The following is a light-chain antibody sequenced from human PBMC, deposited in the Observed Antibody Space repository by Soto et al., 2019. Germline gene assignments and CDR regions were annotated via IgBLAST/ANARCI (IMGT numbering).Light chain of an antibody. CDR1: QSVSSNY. CDR2: GAS. CDR3: HQYGSSPWT. J-gene: IGKJ1*01. V-gene: IGKV3-20*01. Sequence: EVVLTQSPGTLSLSPGERATLSCRASQSVSSNYLAWYQQKPGQSPSLLMYGASSRATGIPDRFSGSGSGTDFTLIISRLEPEDFAVYYCHQYGSSPWTFGQGTKVEIK.